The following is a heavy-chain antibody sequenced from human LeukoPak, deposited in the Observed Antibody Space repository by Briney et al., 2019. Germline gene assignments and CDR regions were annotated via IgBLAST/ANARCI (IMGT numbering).Heavy chain of an antibody. Sequence: GESLKISCKGSGYSFTSYWIGWVRLMPGKGLEWMGIIYPGDSDTRYSPSFQGQVTISADKSISTAYLQWSSLKASDTAMYYCARHIFSNPSNDWFDPWGQGTLVTVSS. CDR3: ARHIFSNPSNDWFDP. V-gene: IGHV5-51*01. D-gene: IGHD4/OR15-4a*01. CDR2: IYPGDSDT. J-gene: IGHJ5*02. CDR1: GYSFTSYW.